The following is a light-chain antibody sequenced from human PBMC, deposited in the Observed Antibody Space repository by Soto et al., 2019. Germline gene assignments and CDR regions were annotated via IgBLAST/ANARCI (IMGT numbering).Light chain of an antibody. J-gene: IGKJ5*01. CDR2: KAS. Sequence: DIQMTQSPPTLSASLGDRVTNTCRASQSVDTWLAWYQQKPGKAPKLLISKASDLESGVPSRFSGSGSGTDFTLTIDSLQADDFATYYCQQYETYSPYTFGQGTRLEIK. CDR3: QQYETYSPYT. CDR1: QSVDTW. V-gene: IGKV1-5*03.